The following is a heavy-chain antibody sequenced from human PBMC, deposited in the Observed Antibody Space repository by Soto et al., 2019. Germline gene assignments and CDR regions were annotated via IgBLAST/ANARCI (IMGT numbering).Heavy chain of an antibody. V-gene: IGHV3-33*01. CDR1: GFTFSSYG. D-gene: IGHD3-22*01. CDR2: IWYDGSNK. J-gene: IGHJ4*02. CDR3: ARDQPRSGYYRSTIDY. Sequence: GGSLRLSCAASGFTFSSYGMHWVRQAPGKGLEWVAVIWYDGSNKYYADSVKGRFTISRDNSKNTLYLQMNSLRAEDTAVYYCARDQPRSGYYRSTIDYWGQGTLVTVSS.